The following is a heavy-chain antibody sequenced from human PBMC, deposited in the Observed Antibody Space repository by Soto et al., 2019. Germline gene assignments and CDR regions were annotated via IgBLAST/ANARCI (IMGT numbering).Heavy chain of an antibody. CDR3: ARDYVGYDFWSASFAY. CDR1: GFTVSSNY. V-gene: IGHV3-53*01. Sequence: GGSLRLSCAASGFTVSSNYMSWVRQAPGKGLEWVSVIYSGGSTYYADSVKGRFTISRDNSKNTLYLQMNSLRAEDTAVYYCARDYVGYDFWSASFAYWGQGALVTVSS. J-gene: IGHJ4*02. CDR2: IYSGGST. D-gene: IGHD3-3*01.